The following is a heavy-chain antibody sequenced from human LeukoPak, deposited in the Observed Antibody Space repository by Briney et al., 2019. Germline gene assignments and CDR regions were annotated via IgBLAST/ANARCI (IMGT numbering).Heavy chain of an antibody. D-gene: IGHD6-6*01. V-gene: IGHV4-39*07. J-gene: IGHJ4*02. CDR2: IHYSGSA. Sequence: PSETLSLTCTVSGGSINSTTYYWGWIRQPPGKGLEWIGSIHYSGSAYNNPSLKSRVAISVDTSKNQFSLNLSSVTAADTAVYYCARGLSDSSSLDYWGQGTLVTVSS. CDR1: GGSINSTTYY. CDR3: ARGLSDSSSLDY.